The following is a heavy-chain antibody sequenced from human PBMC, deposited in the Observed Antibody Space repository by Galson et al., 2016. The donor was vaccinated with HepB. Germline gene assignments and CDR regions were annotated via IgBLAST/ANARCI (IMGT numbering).Heavy chain of an antibody. CDR3: ATDPHF. V-gene: IGHV4-39*07. Sequence: SETLSLTCTASGDSIKSPVYYWGWIRQPPGKGLEWIGSIYYSGSTYYNPSLKSRVTISLDMSKNQFSLNLNSVTAADTAVYYCATDPHFWGQGTLVTVSS. CDR2: IYYSGST. J-gene: IGHJ4*02. CDR1: GDSIKSPVYY.